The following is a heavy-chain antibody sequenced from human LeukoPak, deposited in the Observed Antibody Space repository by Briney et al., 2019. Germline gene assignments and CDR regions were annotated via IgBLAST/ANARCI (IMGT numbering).Heavy chain of an antibody. CDR1: GFTFSNFG. CDR3: ARDKEVRGVIGGMDV. J-gene: IGHJ6*02. D-gene: IGHD3-10*01. CDR2: ISYDGNYK. V-gene: IGHV3-30*03. Sequence: GGSLRLSCAASGFTFSNFGMHWVRQVPGKGLEWVAGISYDGNYKNYADSVKGRFTISRDNAKNSLYLQMNSLRAEDTAVYYCARDKEVRGVIGGMDVWGQGTTVTVSS.